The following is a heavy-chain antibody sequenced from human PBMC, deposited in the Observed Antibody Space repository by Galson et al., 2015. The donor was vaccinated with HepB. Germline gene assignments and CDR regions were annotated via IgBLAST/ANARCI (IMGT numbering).Heavy chain of an antibody. CDR2: IIPILDIT. CDR3: ARRYSGYEDY. D-gene: IGHD5-12*01. Sequence: SVKVSCKASGGTFSSYTITWVRQAPGQGLEWMGRIIPILDITHYAQKFQGRVTITADKTTSTAYMELSSLRSEDTAVYYCARRYSGYEDYWGQGTLVTVSS. V-gene: IGHV1-69*02. J-gene: IGHJ4*02. CDR1: GGTFSSYT.